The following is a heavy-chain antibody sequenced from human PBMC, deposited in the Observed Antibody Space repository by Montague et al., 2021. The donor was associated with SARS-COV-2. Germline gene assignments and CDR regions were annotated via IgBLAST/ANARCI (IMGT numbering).Heavy chain of an antibody. Sequence: SETLSLTCTVSGGSVSSSRYYWGWIRQPPGRGLEWVGSISYSGRTYFSPSLKSRLTISVDSSENQFSLRLSSVTAADTAVYYCASSYYYGSGTYGYNYYMDVWGQGTTVTVSS. CDR1: GGSVSSSRYY. J-gene: IGHJ6*03. CDR2: ISYSGRT. CDR3: ASSYYYGSGTYGYNYYMDV. V-gene: IGHV4-39*01. D-gene: IGHD3-10*01.